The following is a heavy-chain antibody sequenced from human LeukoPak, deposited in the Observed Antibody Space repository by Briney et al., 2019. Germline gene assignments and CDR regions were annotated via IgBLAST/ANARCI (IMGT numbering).Heavy chain of an antibody. CDR3: ARDTTYCGGDCYSPNLYYFDY. D-gene: IGHD2-21*02. CDR1: GGTFSSYT. CDR2: IIPILGIA. J-gene: IGHJ4*02. V-gene: IGHV1-69*16. Sequence: ASVKVSCKASGGTFSSYTISWVRQAPGQGLEWMGRIIPILGIANYAQKFQGRVTITTDESTSTAYMELSSLRSEDTAVYYCARDTTYCGGDCYSPNLYYFDYWGQGTLVTVSS.